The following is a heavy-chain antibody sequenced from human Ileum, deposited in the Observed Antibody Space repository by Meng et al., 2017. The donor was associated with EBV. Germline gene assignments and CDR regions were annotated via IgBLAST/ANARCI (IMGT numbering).Heavy chain of an antibody. CDR1: GGSISSSNW. CDR3: ARVGQWLPIDY. CDR2: IYHSGST. Sequence: GHVQEPGPGLVKPSGTLPLTCAVSGGSISSSNWWSWVRQPPGKGLEWIGEIYHSGSTNYNPSLKSRVTMSVDKSKNQFSLNLSSVTAADTAVYYCARVGQWLPIDYWGQGTLVTVSS. D-gene: IGHD6-19*01. J-gene: IGHJ4*02. V-gene: IGHV4-4*02.